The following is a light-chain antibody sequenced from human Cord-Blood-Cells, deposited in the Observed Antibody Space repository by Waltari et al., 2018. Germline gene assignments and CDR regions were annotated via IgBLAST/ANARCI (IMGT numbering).Light chain of an antibody. CDR1: QSVSSN. CDR2: GAS. CDR3: QQYTNWPPLT. Sequence: EIVMTQPPATLSVSPGEGATLSCRASQSVSSNLAWYQQKPGQAPRLLIYGASTRATGIPARFSGSGSGTEFTLTISSLQSEDFAVYYCQQYTNWPPLTFGGGTKVEIK. V-gene: IGKV3-15*01. J-gene: IGKJ4*01.